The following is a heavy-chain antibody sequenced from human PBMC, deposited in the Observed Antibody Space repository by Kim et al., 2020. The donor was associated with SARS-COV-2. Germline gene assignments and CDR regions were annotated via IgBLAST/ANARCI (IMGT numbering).Heavy chain of an antibody. CDR1: GLTFSSYG. Sequence: GGSLRLSCTASGLTFSSYGMHWVRQAPGKGLEGVAVTSYDGSNKYYADSVKGRFTISRDNSKNTLYLQMNSRRAEDTAVYYCAKHLLEWFFANYYYYGMDVWGQETTVTVSS. D-gene: IGHD3-3*01. CDR3: AKHLLEWFFANYYYYGMDV. CDR2: TSYDGSNK. V-gene: IGHV3-30*18. J-gene: IGHJ6*01.